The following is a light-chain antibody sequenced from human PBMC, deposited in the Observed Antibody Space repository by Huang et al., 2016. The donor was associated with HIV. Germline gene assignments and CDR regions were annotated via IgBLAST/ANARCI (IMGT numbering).Light chain of an antibody. V-gene: IGKV3-15*01. CDR2: GAS. Sequence: EIVLTQSPGPLSRSPGERATLSCRASQRVTVNLAWYQHRPGQPPRLLSFGASTRAANVPARFRGTGSGTEFTLTISSLKSEDSAVYYCQQYNTWPSTWTFGQGTKVEIK. CDR3: QQYNTWPSTWT. CDR1: QRVTVN. J-gene: IGKJ1*01.